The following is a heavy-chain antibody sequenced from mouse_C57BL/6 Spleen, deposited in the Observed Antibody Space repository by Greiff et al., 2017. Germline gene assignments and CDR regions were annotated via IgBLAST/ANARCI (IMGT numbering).Heavy chain of an antibody. CDR2: INPNNGGT. CDR1: GYTFTDYY. CDR3: ARSLLPIGYFDY. J-gene: IGHJ2*01. D-gene: IGHD2-14*01. V-gene: IGHV1-26*01. Sequence: EVQLQQSGPELVKPGASVKISCKASGYTFTDYYMNWVKQSHGKSLEWIGDINPNNGGTSYNQKFKGKATLTVDKSSSTAYMELRSLTSEDSAVYYCARSLLPIGYFDYWGQGTTLTVSS.